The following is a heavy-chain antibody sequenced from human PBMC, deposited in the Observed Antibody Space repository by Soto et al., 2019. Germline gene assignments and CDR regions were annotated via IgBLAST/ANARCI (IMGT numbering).Heavy chain of an antibody. J-gene: IGHJ4*02. CDR2: INPSGGST. CDR3: ATEWFGELLSSDY. Sequence: ASVKVSCKASGYTFTSYYMHWVRKTPGQGLEWMGIINPSGGSTSYAQKFQGRVTMTRDTSTSTVYMELSSLRSEDTAVYYCATEWFGELLSSDYWGQGTLVTVSS. CDR1: GYTFTSYY. V-gene: IGHV1-46*03. D-gene: IGHD3-10*01.